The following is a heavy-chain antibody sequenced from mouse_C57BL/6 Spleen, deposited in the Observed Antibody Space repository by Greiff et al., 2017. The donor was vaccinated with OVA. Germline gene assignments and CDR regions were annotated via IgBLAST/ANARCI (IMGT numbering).Heavy chain of an antibody. J-gene: IGHJ3*01. CDR1: GFTFSDYG. CDR3: ARPEYYGSSSGFAY. D-gene: IGHD1-1*01. CDR2: ISSGSSTI. Sequence: EVKVVESGGGLVKPGGSLKLSCAASGFTFSDYGMHWVRQAPEKGLEWVAYISSGSSTIYYADTVKGRFTISRDNAKNTLFLQMTSLRSEDTAMYYCARPEYYGSSSGFAYWGQGTLVTVSA. V-gene: IGHV5-17*01.